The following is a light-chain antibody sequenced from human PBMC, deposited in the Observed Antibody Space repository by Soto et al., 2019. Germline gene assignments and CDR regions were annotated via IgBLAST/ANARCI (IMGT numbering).Light chain of an antibody. Sequence: EIVLTQSPGTLSVSPGERATLSCRASQSVRSSYLAWYQQKHGQAPRLLIYGASSRATGIPDRFSGSGSGTDFTLTISRLEPEDFAVYYCQQYGSSPQTFGQGTKVYI. CDR2: GAS. V-gene: IGKV3-20*01. J-gene: IGKJ1*01. CDR1: QSVRSSY. CDR3: QQYGSSPQT.